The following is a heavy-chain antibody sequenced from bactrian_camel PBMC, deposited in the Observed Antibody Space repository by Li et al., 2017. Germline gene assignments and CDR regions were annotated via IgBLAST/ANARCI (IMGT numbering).Heavy chain of an antibody. CDR2: IDNSGQFT. Sequence: VQLVESGGGSVQAGGSLRLSCLYNHRGNCMNWVRQAPGKELEWIANIDNSGQFTSYADSVKGRFTISRDNAKNTLYLQLTSLKTDDTAVYYCVRDVQVYIYGNTWSGYDYWGQGTQVTVS. CDR3: VRDVQVYIYGNTWSGYDY. D-gene: IGHD6*01. J-gene: IGHJ4*01. CDR1: NHRGNC. V-gene: IGHV3S1*01.